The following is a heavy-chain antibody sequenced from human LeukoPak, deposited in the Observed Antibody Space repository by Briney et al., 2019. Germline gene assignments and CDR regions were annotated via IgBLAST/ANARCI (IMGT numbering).Heavy chain of an antibody. V-gene: IGHV3-23*01. D-gene: IGHD2-2*01. J-gene: IGHJ4*02. CDR1: GFTFDDYA. CDR2: ISGSGGST. Sequence: GSLRLSCAASGFTFDDYAMHWVRQAPGKGLEWVSAISGSGGSTYYADSVKGRFTISRDNSKNTLYLEMNSLRVEDTAIYYCARGASARQDYWGRGILVTVSS. CDR3: ARGASARQDY.